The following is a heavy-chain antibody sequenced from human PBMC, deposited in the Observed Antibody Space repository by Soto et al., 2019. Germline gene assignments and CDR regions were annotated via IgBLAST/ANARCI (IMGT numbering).Heavy chain of an antibody. CDR1: SGSITSPGYS. CDR2: VYHTGNA. V-gene: IGHV4-30-2*01. J-gene: IGHJ6*02. CDR3: ASRPYYYYGLDV. Sequence: SETRSRAWTVSSGSITSPGYSWSGVRQPPGKALEWIGYVYHTGNAYPKPSLKSRVTISLDRSKNQFSLRMTSVTAAATALYYCASRPYYYYGLDVWGQGTTVTFSS.